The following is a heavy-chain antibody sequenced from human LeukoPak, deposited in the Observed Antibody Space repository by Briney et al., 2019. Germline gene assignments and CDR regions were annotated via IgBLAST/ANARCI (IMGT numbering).Heavy chain of an antibody. J-gene: IGHJ4*02. V-gene: IGHV7-4-1*02. Sequence: ASVKVSCKASGYTFTSYAMNWVRQAPGQGLEWMGWINTNTGNPTYAQGFTGRFVFSLDTSVSTAYPQISSLKAEDTAVYYCARDRRYYYGSGSYYNVDFDYWGQGTLVTVSS. D-gene: IGHD3-10*01. CDR1: GYTFTSYA. CDR3: ARDRRYYYGSGSYYNVDFDY. CDR2: INTNTGNP.